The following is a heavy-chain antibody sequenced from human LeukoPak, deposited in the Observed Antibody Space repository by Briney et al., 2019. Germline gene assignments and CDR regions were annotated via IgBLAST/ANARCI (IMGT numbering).Heavy chain of an antibody. CDR3: ARMMGYYDSSGYFDY. D-gene: IGHD3-22*01. CDR1: GGSFSGYY. Sequence: SETLSLTCAVYGGSFSGYYWSWIRQPPGKGLEWIGEINHSGSTNYNPSLESRVTISVDTSKNQFSLKLSSVTAADTAVYYCARMMGYYDSSGYFDYWGQGTLVTVSS. CDR2: INHSGST. V-gene: IGHV4-34*01. J-gene: IGHJ4*02.